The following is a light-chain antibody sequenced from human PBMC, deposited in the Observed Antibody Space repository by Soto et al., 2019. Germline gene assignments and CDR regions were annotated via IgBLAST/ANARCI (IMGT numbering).Light chain of an antibody. J-gene: IGLJ1*01. V-gene: IGLV2-14*03. Sequence: QSALTQPASVSGSPGQSITISCTGTSSDVGAYKYVAWYQQHPGRAPKLIIYDVSDRPSGVSNRFSGSKSGNTASLTISGLQAEDEADYYCSSHASTRTSYVFGIGTKLTVL. CDR3: SSHASTRTSYV. CDR1: SSDVGAYKY. CDR2: DVS.